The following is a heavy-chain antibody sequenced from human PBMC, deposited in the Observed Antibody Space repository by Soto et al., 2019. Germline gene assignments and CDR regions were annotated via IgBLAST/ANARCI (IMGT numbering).Heavy chain of an antibody. Sequence: EVPLVESGGGLVQPGGSLRLPCAASGFTFSSYARHWVRQAPGKGLEYVSAIISNGGSTYYANSVKGRFTISRDNSKNTLYLQMGSLRAEDMAGDYCARDWDGTYYFDYWGQGTLVTVSS. J-gene: IGHJ4*02. CDR1: GFTFSSYA. D-gene: IGHD1-26*01. CDR3: ARDWDGTYYFDY. V-gene: IGHV3-64*01. CDR2: IISNGGST.